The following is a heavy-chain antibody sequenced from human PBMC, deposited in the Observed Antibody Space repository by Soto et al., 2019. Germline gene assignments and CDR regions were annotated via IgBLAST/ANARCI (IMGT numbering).Heavy chain of an antibody. V-gene: IGHV3-21*01. CDR3: ATYYDSGGYNFGY. CDR2: ISTSSNYI. D-gene: IGHD3-22*01. Sequence: PGGSLRLSCAASGFTFSSYSMNWVRQAPGKGLEWVSSISTSSNYIYYADSVKGRFTISRDNAKNSLYLQMNSLRAEDTAVYYCATYYDSGGYNFGYWGQGTLVTVSS. J-gene: IGHJ4*02. CDR1: GFTFSSYS.